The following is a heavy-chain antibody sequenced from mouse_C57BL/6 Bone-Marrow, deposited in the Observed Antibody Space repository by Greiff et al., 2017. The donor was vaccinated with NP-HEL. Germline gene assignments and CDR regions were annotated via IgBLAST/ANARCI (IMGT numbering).Heavy chain of an antibody. V-gene: IGHV1-59*01. J-gene: IGHJ2*01. Sequence: QVQLQQPGAELVRPGPSVKLSCKASGYTFTSYWMHWVKQRHGQGLEWIGVIDPSDSYTNYNQKFKGKATLTVDTSSNTAYMQISSLTSADSAVYYFARDYSNFYFDYWGQGTTLTVSS. CDR1: GYTFTSYW. CDR2: IDPSDSYT. D-gene: IGHD2-5*01. CDR3: ARDYSNFYFDY.